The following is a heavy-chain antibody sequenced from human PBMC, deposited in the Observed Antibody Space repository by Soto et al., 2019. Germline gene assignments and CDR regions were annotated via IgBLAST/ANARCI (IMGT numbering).Heavy chain of an antibody. CDR3: ARDKHRLQLGGNYYCAVDV. Sequence: QVQLVQSGAEVKKPGSSVKVSCKAPGDTFSSFAISWVRQAPGQGLEWMGGIIPIFRTPDYAQKFQGRVTITADESTTTAYMELSSLRSEDTAVYYCARDKHRLQLGGNYYCAVDVWGQGTTVIVSS. J-gene: IGHJ6*02. V-gene: IGHV1-69*12. CDR2: IIPIFRTP. CDR1: GDTFSSFA. D-gene: IGHD5-12*01.